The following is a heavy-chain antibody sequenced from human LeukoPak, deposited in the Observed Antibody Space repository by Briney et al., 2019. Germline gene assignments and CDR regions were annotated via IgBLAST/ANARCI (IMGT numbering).Heavy chain of an antibody. CDR3: AREEIAVAGKGAMDY. CDR1: GFTFSSYD. Sequence: QPGRSLRLSCAASGFTFSSYDMHWVRQATGKGLEWVSAIGTAGDTYYPGSVKGRFTISRENAKNSLYLQMNSLRAGDTAVYYCAREEIAVAGKGAMDYWGQGTLVTVSS. J-gene: IGHJ4*02. D-gene: IGHD6-19*01. CDR2: IGTAGDT. V-gene: IGHV3-13*01.